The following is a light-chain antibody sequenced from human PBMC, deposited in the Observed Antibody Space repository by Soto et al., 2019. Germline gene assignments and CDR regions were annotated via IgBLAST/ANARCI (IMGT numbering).Light chain of an antibody. Sequence: IGLARTSRTPSFSSGEKASLSCRASQSVRSTYLAWYQQKPGQAPRLLIYEASSRATDIPDRFSGAGSGGAFTLTISRLEPEDFATYYCQHYDGSLWTFGQGTKVDIK. CDR3: QHYDGSLWT. V-gene: IGKV3-20*01. J-gene: IGKJ1*01. CDR2: EAS. CDR1: QSVRSTY.